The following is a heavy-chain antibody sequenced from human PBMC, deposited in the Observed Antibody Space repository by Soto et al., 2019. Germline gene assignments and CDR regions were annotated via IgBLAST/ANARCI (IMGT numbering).Heavy chain of an antibody. CDR1: GYIFTNYW. CDR2: IYPGDSDT. D-gene: IGHD2-2*01. Sequence: GESLKISCKGSGYIFTNYWIGWVRQMPGKGPEWMGIIYPGDSDTRYSPSFQGQVTMSADKSINTAYLQWSSLKASDTAMYYCARTYCVSTSCYAGGDYWGQGTLVTVSS. CDR3: ARTYCVSTSCYAGGDY. V-gene: IGHV5-51*01. J-gene: IGHJ4*02.